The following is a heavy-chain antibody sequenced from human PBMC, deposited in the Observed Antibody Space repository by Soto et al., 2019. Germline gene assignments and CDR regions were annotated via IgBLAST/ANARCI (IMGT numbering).Heavy chain of an antibody. CDR2: VYYSGTT. D-gene: IGHD2-15*01. Sequence: SETLSLTCTVSGGSISSSSYYWAWVRQPPGKGLEWIGSVYYSGTTYYNPSLKSRSTISVDKSKNQFSLRLTSVTAADTAVYYCVAGGVYSWHTWGQGTLVTVSS. CDR1: GGSISSSSYY. V-gene: IGHV4-39*07. CDR3: VAGGVYSWHT. J-gene: IGHJ5*02.